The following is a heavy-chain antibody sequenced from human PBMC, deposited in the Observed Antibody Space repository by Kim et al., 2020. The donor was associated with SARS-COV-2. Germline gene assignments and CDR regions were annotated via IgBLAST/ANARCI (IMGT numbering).Heavy chain of an antibody. CDR2: IIPIFGTA. D-gene: IGHD4-17*01. J-gene: IGHJ5*02. CDR3: ARVYRTWTTVTWVNWFDP. V-gene: IGHV1-69*13. CDR1: GGTFSSYA. Sequence: SVKVSCKASGGTFSSYAISWVRQAPGQGLEWMGGIIPIFGTANYAQKFQGRVTITADESTSTAYMELSSLRSEDTAVYYCARVYRTWTTVTWVNWFDPWGQGTLVTVSS.